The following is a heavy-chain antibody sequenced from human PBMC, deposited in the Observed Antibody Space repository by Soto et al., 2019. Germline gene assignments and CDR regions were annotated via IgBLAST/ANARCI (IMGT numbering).Heavy chain of an antibody. CDR1: GGSISSYY. V-gene: IGHV4-59*08. CDR3: ARRGSINCSSTSCYEMFGWWFDP. D-gene: IGHD2-2*01. CDR2: IYYSGST. Sequence: QVQLQESGPGLVKPSETLSLTCTVSGGSISSYYWSWIRQPPGKGLEWIGYIYYSGSTNYNPSLKSRVTIPVDTSKNQFSLKLSSVTAADTAVYYCARRGSINCSSTSCYEMFGWWFDPWGQGTLVTVSS. J-gene: IGHJ5*02.